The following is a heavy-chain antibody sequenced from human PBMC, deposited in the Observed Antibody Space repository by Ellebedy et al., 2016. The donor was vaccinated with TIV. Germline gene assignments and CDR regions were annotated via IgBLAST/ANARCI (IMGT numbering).Heavy chain of an antibody. V-gene: IGHV3-48*02. CDR1: GFTFSSHG. D-gene: IGHD2-21*02. J-gene: IGHJ4*02. CDR2: ITTNGTIM. Sequence: GESLKISXVGSGFTFSSHGMNWVRQAPGKGLEWLSFITTNGTIMEYADSVKGRFTVSRDNAKDSLYLQMNSLRDEDTAVYYCARSCGGDCWRIDYWGQGTLVAVSS. CDR3: ARSCGGDCWRIDY.